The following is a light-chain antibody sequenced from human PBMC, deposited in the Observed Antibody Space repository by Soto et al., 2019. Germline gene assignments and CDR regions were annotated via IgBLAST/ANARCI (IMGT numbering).Light chain of an antibody. Sequence: QSVLTQSPSASGTPGQRVTISCSEGSSNIGGNTVNWYQQLPGTAPKLLIYSNNRRPSGVPDRFSGSKSGTSASLAISGLQSEDEADYYCAAWDDSLNGYVFGTGTKVTVL. CDR1: SSNIGGNT. J-gene: IGLJ1*01. V-gene: IGLV1-44*01. CDR2: SNN. CDR3: AAWDDSLNGYV.